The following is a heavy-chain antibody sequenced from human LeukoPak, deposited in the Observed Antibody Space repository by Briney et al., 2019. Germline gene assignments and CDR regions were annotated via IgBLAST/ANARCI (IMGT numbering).Heavy chain of an antibody. CDR1: GFTFDDYA. CDR3: ARGSVQLWLRDTYYYMDV. Sequence: PGGSLRLSCAASGFTFDDYAMNWVRQVPGRGLEWVSGINWNGRITEYADSVKDRFTIFRQNTKNSLYLYMNNLGGEDTALYFCARGSVQLWLRDTYYYMDVWGKGTTVTVSS. D-gene: IGHD5-18*01. CDR2: INWNGRIT. J-gene: IGHJ6*03. V-gene: IGHV3-20*04.